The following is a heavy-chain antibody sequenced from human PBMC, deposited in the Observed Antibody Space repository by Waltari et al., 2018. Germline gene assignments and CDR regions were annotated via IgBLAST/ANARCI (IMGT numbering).Heavy chain of an antibody. D-gene: IGHD2-15*01. V-gene: IGHV4-4*07. Sequence: QVQLQESGPGLVKPSETLSLTCTVSGGSISSYYWSWIRQPAGKGLEWIGRIYTSGSTNYIPSLKSRVTMSVDTSKNQFSLKLSSVTAADTAVYYCARTYCSGGSCWFDPWGQGTLVTVSS. CDR3: ARTYCSGGSCWFDP. J-gene: IGHJ5*02. CDR2: IYTSGST. CDR1: GGSISSYY.